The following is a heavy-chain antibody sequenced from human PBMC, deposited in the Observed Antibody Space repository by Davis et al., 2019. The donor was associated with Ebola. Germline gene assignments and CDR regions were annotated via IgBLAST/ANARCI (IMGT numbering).Heavy chain of an antibody. V-gene: IGHV3-48*02. CDR3: AGEGLDLDY. CDR2: ISSSSSSI. CDR1: GFTFSSYS. D-gene: IGHD6-6*01. Sequence: GESLKISCAASGFTFSSYSMNWVRQAPGKGLEWVSYISSSSSSIYYADSVKGRFTISRDNDKDSLFLQMNSLRDEDTAVYYCAGEGLDLDYWGQGALVTVSS. J-gene: IGHJ4*02.